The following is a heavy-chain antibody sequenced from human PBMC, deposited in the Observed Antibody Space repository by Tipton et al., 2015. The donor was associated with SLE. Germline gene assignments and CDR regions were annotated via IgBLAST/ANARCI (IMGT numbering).Heavy chain of an antibody. CDR2: ISHSGST. J-gene: IGHJ4*02. CDR1: GGSISGYY. V-gene: IGHV4-34*01. CDR3: ARALVATIPFDY. D-gene: IGHD5-12*01. Sequence: TLSLTCTVSGGSISGYYWSWVRQPPGKGLEWIGEISHSGSTKYKPSLKSRVTISVDTSKNQFSLKLSSVTAADTAVYYCARALVATIPFDYWGQGTLVTVSS.